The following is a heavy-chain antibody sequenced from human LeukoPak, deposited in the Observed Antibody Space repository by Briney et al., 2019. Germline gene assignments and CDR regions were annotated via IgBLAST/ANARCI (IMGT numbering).Heavy chain of an antibody. D-gene: IGHD5-18*01. CDR3: ARDQMGTAY. V-gene: IGHV4-39*02. J-gene: IGHJ4*02. CDR2: IYYSGNT. Sequence: SETLSLTCTVSGGSISSGSYYWGWIRQPPGKGLEWNGSIYYSGNTYYNPTLKSRVTLSVDTSKNQFSLKLSSVTAADTAVYYCARDQMGTAYWGQGTLVTVSS. CDR1: GGSISSGSYY.